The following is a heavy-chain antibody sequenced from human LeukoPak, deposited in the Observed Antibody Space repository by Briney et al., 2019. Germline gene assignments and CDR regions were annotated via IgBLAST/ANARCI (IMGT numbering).Heavy chain of an antibody. CDR2: ISDSDSGT. Sequence: PGGSLRLSCAASGFTFRSYAMSWVRQAPGKGLEWVSAISDSDSGTYYADSVKGRFTISRDNSKNTLYLQMNSLRAEDTALYYCAKGYGYSSSWTSNYYFYGLDVWGQGTTATVSS. J-gene: IGHJ6*02. D-gene: IGHD6-13*01. CDR1: GFTFRSYA. V-gene: IGHV3-23*01. CDR3: AKGYGYSSSWTSNYYFYGLDV.